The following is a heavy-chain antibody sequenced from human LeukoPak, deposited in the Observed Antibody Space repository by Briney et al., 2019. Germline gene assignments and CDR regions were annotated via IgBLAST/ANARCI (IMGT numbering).Heavy chain of an antibody. CDR3: ARDQIAARSIAYYYCYGMDV. Sequence: ASVKVSCKASGYTFTSYYMHWVRQAPGQGLEWMGIINPSGGSTSYAQKFQGRVTMTRDTSTSTVYMELSSLRSEDTAVYYCARDQIAARSIAYYYCYGMDVWGQGTTVTVSS. J-gene: IGHJ6*02. CDR1: GYTFTSYY. V-gene: IGHV1-46*01. D-gene: IGHD6-6*01. CDR2: INPSGGST.